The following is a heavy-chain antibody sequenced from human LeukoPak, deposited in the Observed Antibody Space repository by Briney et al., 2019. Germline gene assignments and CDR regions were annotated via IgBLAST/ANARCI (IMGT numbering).Heavy chain of an antibody. J-gene: IGHJ6*02. CDR2: IYSGGST. CDR3: AREMITFGGVIADYYYYGMDV. V-gene: IGHV3-66*01. CDR1: GFTVSSNY. Sequence: GGSLRLSCAASGFTVSSNYMSWVRQAPGEGLEWVSVIYSGGSTYYADSVKGRFTISRDNSKNTLYLQMNSLRAEDTAVYYCAREMITFGGVIADYYYYGMDVWGQGTTVTVSS. D-gene: IGHD3-16*02.